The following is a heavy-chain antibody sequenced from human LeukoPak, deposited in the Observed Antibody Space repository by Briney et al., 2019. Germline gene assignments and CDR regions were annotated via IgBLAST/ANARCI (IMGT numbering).Heavy chain of an antibody. D-gene: IGHD2-8*01. J-gene: IGHJ4*02. Sequence: GASVKVSCKASGGTFSSYAISWVRQAPGQGLEWMGRIIPILGIANYAQKFQGRVTITADKSTSTAYMELSSLRSEDTAVYYCARGMGRATTNFDYWGQGTLVTVSS. CDR2: IIPILGIA. CDR1: GGTFSSYA. CDR3: ARGMGRATTNFDY. V-gene: IGHV1-69*04.